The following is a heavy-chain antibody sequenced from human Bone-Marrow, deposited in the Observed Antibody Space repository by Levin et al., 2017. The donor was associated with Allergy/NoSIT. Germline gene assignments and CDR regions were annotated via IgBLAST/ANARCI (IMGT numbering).Heavy chain of an antibody. CDR3: ARDPPGQF. J-gene: IGHJ4*02. V-gene: IGHV3-66*01. D-gene: IGHD2-2*01. CDR1: GVTVGNNY. Sequence: LSLTCAASGVTVGNNYMRWVRPAPGKGLEWVSLIYSNGDTAYADSVKGRFTISRDSSKNTLYLQMHSLRVEDTAVYYCARDPPGQFWGQGTLVTVSS. CDR2: IYSNGDT.